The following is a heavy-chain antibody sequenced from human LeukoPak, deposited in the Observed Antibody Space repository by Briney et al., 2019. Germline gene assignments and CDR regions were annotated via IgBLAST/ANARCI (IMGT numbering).Heavy chain of an antibody. Sequence: GGSLRLSCAAAGFTFSSYWMGWVRQAPGKGLEWVANMKQDGSEKYYVDSVNGRFTIFRENAKYSLYLQMNSARDEDTAVYYCASTTQRSRSHKVIPEYYYYYMDVWGKGTTVTISS. CDR2: MKQDGSEK. D-gene: IGHD3-16*02. CDR3: ASTTQRSRSHKVIPEYYYYYMDV. J-gene: IGHJ6*03. V-gene: IGHV3-7*01. CDR1: GFTFSSYW.